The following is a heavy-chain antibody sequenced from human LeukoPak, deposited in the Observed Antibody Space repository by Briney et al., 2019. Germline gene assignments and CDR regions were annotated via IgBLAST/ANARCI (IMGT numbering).Heavy chain of an antibody. CDR3: ARDLEMATIPFDY. D-gene: IGHD5-24*01. Sequence: GGSLRLSCAASGFTFSSYSMNWVRQAPGKGLGWVSSISSSSSYIYYADSVKGRFTISRDNAKNSLYLQMNSLRAEDTAVYYCARDLEMATIPFDYWGQGTLVTVSS. V-gene: IGHV3-21*01. J-gene: IGHJ4*02. CDR2: ISSSSSYI. CDR1: GFTFSSYS.